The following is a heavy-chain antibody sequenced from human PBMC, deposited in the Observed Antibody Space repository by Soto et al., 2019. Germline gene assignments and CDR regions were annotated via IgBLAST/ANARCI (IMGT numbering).Heavy chain of an antibody. Sequence: PSETLSLTCTVSGGSISSYYWSWIRQPPGKGLEWIGYIYYSGSTNYNPSLKSRVTISVDTSKNQFSLKLSSVTAADTAVYYCARAIRVSRTVTTEYYFDYWGQGTLVTVSS. CDR3: ARAIRVSRTVTTEYYFDY. CDR1: GGSISSYY. V-gene: IGHV4-59*01. CDR2: IYYSGST. D-gene: IGHD4-17*01. J-gene: IGHJ4*02.